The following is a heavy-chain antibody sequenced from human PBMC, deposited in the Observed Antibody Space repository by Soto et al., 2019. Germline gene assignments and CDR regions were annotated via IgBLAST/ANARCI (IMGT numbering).Heavy chain of an antibody. J-gene: IGHJ3*02. CDR3: ARRSQYDFWSGYYLDAFDI. D-gene: IGHD3-3*01. CDR1: GFTFSSYS. V-gene: IGHV3-21*01. CDR2: ISSSSYI. Sequence: GGSLRLSCAASGFTFSSYSMNWVRQAPGKGLEWVSSISSSSYIYYADSVKGRFTISRDNAKNSLYLQMNSLRAEDTAVYYCARRSQYDFWSGYYLDAFDIWGQGTMVTVSS.